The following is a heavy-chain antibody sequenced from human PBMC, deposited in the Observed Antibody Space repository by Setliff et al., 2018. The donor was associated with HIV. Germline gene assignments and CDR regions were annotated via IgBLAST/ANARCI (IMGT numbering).Heavy chain of an antibody. D-gene: IGHD3-22*01. V-gene: IGHV4-39*01. Sequence: SETLSLTCTVSGGSISNSRYYWSWIRQPPGKGLEWIGSIYYSGSTYYNPSLKSRVTISVDSSKNQFSLKLSSVTAADAAVYYCASRVYYYDSSGYLREEGFDPWGQGTLVTVSS. CDR3: ASRVYYYDSSGYLREEGFDP. J-gene: IGHJ5*02. CDR1: GGSISNSRYY. CDR2: IYYSGST.